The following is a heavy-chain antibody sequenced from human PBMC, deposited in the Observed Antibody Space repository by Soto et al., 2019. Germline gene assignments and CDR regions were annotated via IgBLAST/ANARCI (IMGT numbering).Heavy chain of an antibody. CDR1: GYTFTSYA. V-gene: IGHV1-3*01. Sequence: QVQLVQSGAEVKKPGASVKVSCKASGYTFTSYAMHWVRQAPGQRLEWMGWINAGNCDTKYSQKFQGRVTITRDTSASTAYMELSSLRSEDTAVYYCARGTCSGGSCYSFHFDYWGQGTLVTVSS. J-gene: IGHJ4*02. CDR3: ARGTCSGGSCYSFHFDY. D-gene: IGHD2-15*01. CDR2: INAGNCDT.